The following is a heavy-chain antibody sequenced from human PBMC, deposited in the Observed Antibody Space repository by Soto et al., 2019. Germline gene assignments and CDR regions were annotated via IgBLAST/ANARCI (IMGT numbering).Heavy chain of an antibody. Sequence: SETLSLTCSVSGGSISSYYWSWIRQPPGKGLEWIGDIYYSGSTNYNPSLKSRVTISVDTSKNQFSLNLISVTAADTAVYYCARPSGYSSNWYPFYIWGQGTMVTVSS. CDR2: IYYSGST. CDR3: ARPSGYSSNWYPFYI. V-gene: IGHV4-59*08. J-gene: IGHJ3*02. CDR1: GGSISSYY. D-gene: IGHD6-13*01.